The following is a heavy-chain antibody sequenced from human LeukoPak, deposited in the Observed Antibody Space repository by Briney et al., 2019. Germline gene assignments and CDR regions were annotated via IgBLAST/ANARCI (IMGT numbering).Heavy chain of an antibody. Sequence: ASVKVSCKASGYTFTSYGIRWLRQAPGQGLEWMGWISAYNGNTNYAQKVQGRVTMTTDTSTSTAYMELRSLRSDDTAVYYCARDPRSRQPSYDAFDIWGQGTMVTVSS. CDR1: GYTFTSYG. CDR3: ARDPRSRQPSYDAFDI. D-gene: IGHD1-1*01. J-gene: IGHJ3*02. CDR2: ISAYNGNT. V-gene: IGHV1-18*01.